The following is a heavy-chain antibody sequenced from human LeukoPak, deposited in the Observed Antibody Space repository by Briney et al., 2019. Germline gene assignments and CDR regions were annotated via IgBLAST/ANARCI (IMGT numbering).Heavy chain of an antibody. V-gene: IGHV3-21*01. Sequence: GGSLRLSCAASGFTLSSYSMNWVRQAPGKGLEWVSSISSSSSYIYYADSVKGRFTISRDNAKNSLYLQMNSLRAEDTAVYYCARDLGTEWLLIGFDYWGRGTLVTVSS. D-gene: IGHD3-3*01. CDR3: ARDLGTEWLLIGFDY. CDR2: ISSSSSYI. CDR1: GFTLSSYS. J-gene: IGHJ4*02.